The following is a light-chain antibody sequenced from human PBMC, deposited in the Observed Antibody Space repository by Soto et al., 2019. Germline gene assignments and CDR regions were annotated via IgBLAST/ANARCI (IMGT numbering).Light chain of an antibody. CDR2: GAS. CDR3: QQYGSSPWT. CDR1: QSVSSTY. J-gene: IGKJ1*01. Sequence: VLSKSPGTLSLSPVERATLSCRASQSVSSTYLAWYQQKPGQAPRLLIYGASSRATGIPDRFSGSGSGTDFTLTISRLEPEDVAVYYCQQYGSSPWTFGQGTKVDI. V-gene: IGKV3-20*01.